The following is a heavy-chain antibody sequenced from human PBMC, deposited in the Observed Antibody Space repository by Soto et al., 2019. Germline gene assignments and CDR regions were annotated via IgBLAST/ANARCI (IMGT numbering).Heavy chain of an antibody. Sequence: EVQLVESGGGLVQPGRSLRLSCAASGFTFDDYAMHWVRQAPGKGLELVSGISWNSGSIGYADSVKGRFTISRDNAKNSLYLHMNSMRAEATSLYYCAKDIVAKIVGEFDYWGKGTLVTVAA. D-gene: IGHD5-12*01. CDR1: GFTFDDYA. J-gene: IGHJ4*02. CDR3: AKDIVAKIVGEFDY. V-gene: IGHV3-9*01. CDR2: ISWNSGSI.